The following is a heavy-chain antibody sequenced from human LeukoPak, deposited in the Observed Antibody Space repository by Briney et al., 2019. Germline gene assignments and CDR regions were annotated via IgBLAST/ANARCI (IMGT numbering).Heavy chain of an antibody. CDR2: IIPIFGTA. V-gene: IGHV1-69*06. Sequence: SVKVSCKASGYTFTSYGISWVRQAPGQGLEWMGGIIPIFGTANYAQKFQGRVTITADKSTSTAYMELSSLRSEDTAVYYCARLTEAGYYDRSGYSSDIWGQGTMVTVSS. J-gene: IGHJ3*02. D-gene: IGHD3-22*01. CDR3: ARLTEAGYYDRSGYSSDI. CDR1: GYTFTSYG.